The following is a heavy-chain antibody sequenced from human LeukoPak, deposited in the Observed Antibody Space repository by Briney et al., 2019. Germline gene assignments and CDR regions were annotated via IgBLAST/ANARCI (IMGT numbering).Heavy chain of an antibody. CDR1: GGTFSSYA. CDR3: ARDSPRGSPNFDY. Sequence: GASVKVSCTASGGTFSSYAISWVRRAPGQGLEWMGGIIPIFGTANYAQKFQGRVTITADESTSTAYMELSSLRSEDTAVYYCARDSPRGSPNFDYWGQGTLVTVSS. V-gene: IGHV1-69*13. CDR2: IIPIFGTA. D-gene: IGHD1-26*01. J-gene: IGHJ4*02.